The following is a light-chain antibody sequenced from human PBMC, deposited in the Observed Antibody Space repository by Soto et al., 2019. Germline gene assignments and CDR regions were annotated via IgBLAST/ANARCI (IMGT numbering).Light chain of an antibody. CDR2: SNN. CDR3: HSYDKSLSGRV. CDR1: SSNIGAGND. V-gene: IGLV1-40*01. Sequence: QSVLTQPPSVSGAPGQRVTISCTGTSSNIGAGNDVHWYQQLPGTAPKLLIYSNNNRPSGVPDRFSGSTSGTSASLAITGLPADDADYYYYHSYDKSLSGRVFGRGTKLTVL. J-gene: IGLJ3*02.